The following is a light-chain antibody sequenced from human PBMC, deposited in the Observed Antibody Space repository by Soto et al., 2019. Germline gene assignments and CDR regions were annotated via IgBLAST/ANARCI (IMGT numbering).Light chain of an antibody. CDR2: GAF. V-gene: IGKV3-15*01. CDR1: QSVSSN. Sequence: EIVMTQSPATLSVSPGERVTLSCRASQSVSSNLAWYQQKPGQAPRLLIYGAFTRATDIPVRFSGSGSGTDFTLTISSLQSEDFAVYYCQQYNDWPPFTFGPGTRVDVK. CDR3: QQYNDWPPFT. J-gene: IGKJ3*01.